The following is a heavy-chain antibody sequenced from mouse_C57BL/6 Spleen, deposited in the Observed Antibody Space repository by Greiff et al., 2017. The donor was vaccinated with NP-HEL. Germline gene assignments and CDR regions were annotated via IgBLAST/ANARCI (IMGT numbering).Heavy chain of an antibody. D-gene: IGHD1-1*01. CDR1: GFTFSDYG. J-gene: IGHJ4*01. CDR3: ARTVTTVGYAMDY. CDR2: ISSGSSTI. Sequence: EVKLQESGGGLVKPGGSLKLSCAASGFTFSDYGMHWVRQAPEKGLEWVAYISSGSSTIYYADTVKGRFTISRDNAKNTLFLQMTSLRSEDTAMYYCARTVTTVGYAMDYWGQGTSVTVSS. V-gene: IGHV5-17*01.